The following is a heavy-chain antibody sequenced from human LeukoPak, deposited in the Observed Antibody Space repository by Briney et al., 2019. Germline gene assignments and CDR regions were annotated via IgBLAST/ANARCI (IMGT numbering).Heavy chain of an antibody. J-gene: IGHJ4*02. CDR3: ARDLPVPMVYATRPTDDY. CDR1: GYTFTGYY. Sequence: ASVKVSCKASGYTFTGYYMHWVRHAPGQGLEWMGWINPNSGGTNYAQKFQGRVTMTRDTSISTAYMELSRLRSDDTAVYYCARDLPVPMVYATRPTDDYWGQGTLVTVSS. V-gene: IGHV1-2*02. D-gene: IGHD2-8*01. CDR2: INPNSGGT.